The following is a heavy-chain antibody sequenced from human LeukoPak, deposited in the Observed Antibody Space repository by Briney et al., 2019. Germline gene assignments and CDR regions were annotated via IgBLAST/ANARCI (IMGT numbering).Heavy chain of an antibody. J-gene: IGHJ4*02. D-gene: IGHD3-22*01. V-gene: IGHV4-30-4*01. Sequence: SETLSLTYTVSGGSISSGDYYWSWIRQPPGKGLEWIGYIYYSGSTYYNPSLKSRVTISVDTSKNQFSLKLSSVTAADTAVYYCARAGDSSGYYSFSFDYWGQGTLVTVSS. CDR1: GGSISSGDYY. CDR2: IYYSGST. CDR3: ARAGDSSGYYSFSFDY.